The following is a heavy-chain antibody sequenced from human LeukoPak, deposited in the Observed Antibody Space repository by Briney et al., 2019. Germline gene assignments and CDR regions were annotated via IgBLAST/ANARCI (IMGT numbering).Heavy chain of an antibody. CDR3: ARGTLRFLEWPVDY. V-gene: IGHV3-30*04. D-gene: IGHD3-3*01. Sequence: PGRSLRLSCAASGFTFSNYAIHWVRQAPGKGLEWVAFISYDANVKYYAASVKGRFTLSRDNSKNTLYLQMNSLRAEDTAVYYCARGTLRFLEWPVDYWGQGTLVTVSS. J-gene: IGHJ4*02. CDR2: ISYDANVK. CDR1: GFTFSNYA.